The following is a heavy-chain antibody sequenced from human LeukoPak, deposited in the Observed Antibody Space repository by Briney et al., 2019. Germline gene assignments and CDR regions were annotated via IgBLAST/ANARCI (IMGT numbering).Heavy chain of an antibody. D-gene: IGHD6-19*01. CDR2: INHSGST. Sequence: SETLSLTCAVYGGSFIGYYWSWIRQPPGKGLEWIGEINHSGSTNYNPSLKSRVTISVDTSKNQFSLKLSSVTAADPAVYYCARYYLQSLARSTNWFDPWGQGTLVTVSS. CDR1: GGSFIGYY. V-gene: IGHV4-34*01. J-gene: IGHJ5*02. CDR3: ARYYLQSLARSTNWFDP.